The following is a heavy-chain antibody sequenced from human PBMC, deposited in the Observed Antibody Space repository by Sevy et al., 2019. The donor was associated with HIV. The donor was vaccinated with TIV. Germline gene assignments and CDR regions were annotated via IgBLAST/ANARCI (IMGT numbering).Heavy chain of an antibody. CDR1: GFTFSSYG. J-gene: IGHJ4*02. V-gene: IGHV3-30*18. CDR3: AKEGSSSSWYDPYYFDY. D-gene: IGHD6-13*01. CDR2: LSFDGSNK. Sequence: GGSLRLSCAASGFTFSSYGMHWVRQAPGKGLEGVAVLSFDGSNKYYADSVKGRFTISRDNSKNTLYLQMSSLRPEDTAVYYCAKEGSSSSWYDPYYFDYWGQGTLVTVSS.